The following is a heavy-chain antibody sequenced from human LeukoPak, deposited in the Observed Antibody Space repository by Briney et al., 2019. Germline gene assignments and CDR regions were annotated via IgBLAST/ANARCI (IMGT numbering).Heavy chain of an antibody. V-gene: IGHV1-69*04. D-gene: IGHD6-13*01. CDR3: ARARDSNIADY. CDR1: GYTFTSYG. Sequence: ASVKVSCKASGYTFTSYGISWVRQAPGQGLEWMGRSIPIFGMANYAQKFQGRVTITADKSTNTAYMELKSLRSEDTAVYYCARARDSNIADYWGQGTLVTVSS. CDR2: SIPIFGMA. J-gene: IGHJ4*02.